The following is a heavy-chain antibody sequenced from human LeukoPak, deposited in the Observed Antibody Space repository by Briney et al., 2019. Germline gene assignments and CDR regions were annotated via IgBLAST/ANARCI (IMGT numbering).Heavy chain of an antibody. Sequence: PSETLSLTCTVSGGSITSDSYYWSWIRQHPGKGLEWIGYIYYTGATDYSPSLKSRVIISLDTSKNQFSLNLSSVTAADTAVYYCSRDVTYFYDRSGYYYPYDAFDIWGQGTMVTVSS. D-gene: IGHD3-22*01. CDR1: GGSITSDSYY. CDR2: IYYTGAT. J-gene: IGHJ3*02. V-gene: IGHV4-31*03. CDR3: SRDVTYFYDRSGYYYPYDAFDI.